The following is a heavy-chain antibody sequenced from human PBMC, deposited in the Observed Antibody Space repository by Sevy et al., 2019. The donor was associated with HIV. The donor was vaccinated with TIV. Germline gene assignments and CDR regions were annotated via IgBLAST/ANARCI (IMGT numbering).Heavy chain of an antibody. D-gene: IGHD3-16*01. CDR3: ARDGGTLTTPGSFDI. V-gene: IGHV4-30-2*01. CDR1: GGSISSGVYS. J-gene: IGHJ3*02. CDR2: IFHTGNT. Sequence: SETPSLTCAVSGGSISSGVYSWNWIRQPPGKGLEWSGYIFHTGNTFYNPSLKSRVTVSLDKSENQFSLRLSSVTAADTAVYYCARDGGTLTTPGSFDIWGQGTMVTVSS.